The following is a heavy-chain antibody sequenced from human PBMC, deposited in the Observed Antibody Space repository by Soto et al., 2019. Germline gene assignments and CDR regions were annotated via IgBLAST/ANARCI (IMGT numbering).Heavy chain of an antibody. CDR2: IYHSGST. CDR3: ARGAGAGYYFDY. Sequence: SLTCAVSGGSISSGGYSWSWIRQPPGKGLEWIGYIYHSGSTYYNPSLKSRVTISVDRSKNQFSLKLSSVTAADTAVYYCARGAGAGYYFDYWGQGTLVTVSS. CDR1: GGSISSGGYS. J-gene: IGHJ4*02. V-gene: IGHV4-30-2*01. D-gene: IGHD6-13*01.